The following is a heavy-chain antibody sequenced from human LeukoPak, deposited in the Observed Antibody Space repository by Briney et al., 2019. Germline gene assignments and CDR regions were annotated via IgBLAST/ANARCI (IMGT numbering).Heavy chain of an antibody. D-gene: IGHD6-13*01. Sequence: SGTLSLTCAVSGGSISSSNWWSWVRQPPGKGLEWMGEIYHSGNTNYNSSPKSRITISVDKSKNQLSLKLSSVTAADTAVYYCARGTAAAGKFEYWGQGTLVTVSS. CDR2: IYHSGNT. V-gene: IGHV4-4*02. CDR3: ARGTAAAGKFEY. J-gene: IGHJ4*02. CDR1: GGSISSSNW.